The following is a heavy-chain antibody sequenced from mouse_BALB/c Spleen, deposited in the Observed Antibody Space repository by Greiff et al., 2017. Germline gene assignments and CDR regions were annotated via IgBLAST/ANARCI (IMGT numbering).Heavy chain of an antibody. CDR1: GFTFSSFG. Sequence: DVMLVESGGGLVQPGGSRKLSCAASGFTFSSFGMHWVRQAPEKGLEWVAYISSGSSTIYYADTVKGRFTISRDNPKNTLFLQMTSLRSEDTAMYYCARGHYYGSFAYWGQGTLVTVSA. CDR2: ISSGSSTI. D-gene: IGHD1-2*01. V-gene: IGHV5-17*02. CDR3: ARGHYYGSFAY. J-gene: IGHJ3*01.